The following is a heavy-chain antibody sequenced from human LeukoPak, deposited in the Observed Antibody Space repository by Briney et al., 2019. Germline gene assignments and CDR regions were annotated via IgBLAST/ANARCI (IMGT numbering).Heavy chain of an antibody. Sequence: GGSLRLSCAASGFTFSSYWMSWVRQAPGKGLEWVANIKQDGSEKYYVDSVKGRFTISRDNAKNSLYLQMNSLRAEDTAVYYCARDALDDSSGYYYYYYGMDVWGQGTTVTVSS. CDR2: IKQDGSEK. CDR1: GFTFSSYW. CDR3: ARDALDDSSGYYYYYYGMDV. D-gene: IGHD3-22*01. V-gene: IGHV3-7*01. J-gene: IGHJ6*02.